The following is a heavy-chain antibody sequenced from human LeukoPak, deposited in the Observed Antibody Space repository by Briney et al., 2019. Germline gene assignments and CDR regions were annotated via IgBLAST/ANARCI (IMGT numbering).Heavy chain of an antibody. Sequence: PGGSLRLSCAASGFRFSSYWMSWVRQAPGKGLEWVANINQDGSEKYYVDSVKGRFTIYRDNAKNSLYLQMNSLRAEDTAVYFCARDGHPFDYWGQGTLVTVSS. V-gene: IGHV3-7*01. CDR2: INQDGSEK. J-gene: IGHJ4*02. CDR3: ARDGHPFDY. CDR1: GFRFSSYW.